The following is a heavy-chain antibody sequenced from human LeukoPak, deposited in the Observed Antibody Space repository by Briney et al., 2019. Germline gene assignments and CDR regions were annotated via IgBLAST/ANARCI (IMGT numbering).Heavy chain of an antibody. V-gene: IGHV3-23*01. D-gene: IGHD4-17*01. CDR3: ARDPFMTTGWGIDY. J-gene: IGHJ4*02. Sequence: GGSLRLSCEASGFTFSRYAMTWVRQAPGKGLEWVSTIGGLGESTNYGDSVKGRFTISRDNSKNTLYLQMNNLRAEDTAVYYCARDPFMTTGWGIDYWGQGTLVTVSS. CDR1: GFTFSRYA. CDR2: IGGLGEST.